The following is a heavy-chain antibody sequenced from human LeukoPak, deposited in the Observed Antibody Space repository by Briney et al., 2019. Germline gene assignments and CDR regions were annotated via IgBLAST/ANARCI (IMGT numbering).Heavy chain of an antibody. J-gene: IGHJ3*02. D-gene: IGHD2-15*01. Sequence: PSETLSLTCSVSGGSISSYIWSWIRQPPGKGLEWIGYIYTSGSTDYNPSLKSRVTISVDTSKNQFSLKLSSVTAADTAVYYCARERYCSADICSGGDAFDIWGQGTMVSVSS. V-gene: IGHV4-4*09. CDR3: ARERYCSADICSGGDAFDI. CDR1: GGSISSYI. CDR2: IYTSGST.